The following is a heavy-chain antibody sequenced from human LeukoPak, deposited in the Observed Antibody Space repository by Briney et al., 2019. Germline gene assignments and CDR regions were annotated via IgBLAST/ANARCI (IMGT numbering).Heavy chain of an antibody. V-gene: IGHV1-69*13. D-gene: IGHD2-2*01. CDR3: ARLRYCSSTSCSSYFDY. CDR1: GCTFSSYA. CDR2: IIPIFGTA. J-gene: IGHJ4*02. Sequence: GASVKVSCKASGCTFSSYAISWVRQAPGQGLEWMGGIIPIFGTANYAQKFQGRVTITADESTSTAYMELSSLRSEDTAVYYCARLRYCSSTSCSSYFDYWGQGTLVTVSS.